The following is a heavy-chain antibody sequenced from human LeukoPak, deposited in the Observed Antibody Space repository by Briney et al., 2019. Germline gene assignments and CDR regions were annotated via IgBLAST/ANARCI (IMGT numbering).Heavy chain of an antibody. V-gene: IGHV3-73*01. CDR1: GFTFSASP. J-gene: IGHJ4*02. D-gene: IGHD2-2*02. CDR2: ITGTYAT. CDR3: TREGCGATSCYTNDY. Sequence: GGSLRLSCAASGFTFSASPMHWVRQASGKGLEWVGRITGTYATAYSASVKGRFTISRDDSKYTTYLQMNSLETGDTAVYYCTREGCGATSCYTNDYWGQGTLVTVSS.